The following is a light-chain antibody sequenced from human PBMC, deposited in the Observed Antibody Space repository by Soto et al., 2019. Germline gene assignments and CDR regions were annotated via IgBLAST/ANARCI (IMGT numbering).Light chain of an antibody. Sequence: EIVLTQSPATLSLSPGERATLSCRASESFRHYLAWYQQKPAQAPRLLIYDASKRASGFPARFSGSGSGTDFTLTISSLEPEDFAVYYCQERTGWPPWTFGQGTKVDI. J-gene: IGKJ1*01. CDR3: QERTGWPPWT. CDR1: ESFRHY. V-gene: IGKV3-11*01. CDR2: DAS.